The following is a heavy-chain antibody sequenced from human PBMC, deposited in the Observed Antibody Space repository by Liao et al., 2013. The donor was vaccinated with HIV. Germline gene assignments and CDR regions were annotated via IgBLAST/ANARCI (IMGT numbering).Heavy chain of an antibody. J-gene: IGHJ4*02. Sequence: QVQLQESGPGLVKPSETLSLTCSVSGGSLTNYFWSWIRQPPGTGLEWIGDIYYTGSANYNPSLKSRATISVDTSKTQFSLILNSVTAADTAVYFCARDSYYYDDSGLTRRGFIDLWGQGTLVTVSS. CDR2: IYYTGSA. D-gene: IGHD3-22*01. V-gene: IGHV4-59*01. CDR3: ARDSYYYDDSGLTRRGFIDL. CDR1: GGSLTNYF.